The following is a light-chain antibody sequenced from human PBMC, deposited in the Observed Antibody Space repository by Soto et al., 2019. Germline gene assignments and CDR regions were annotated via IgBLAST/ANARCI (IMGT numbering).Light chain of an antibody. CDR1: QSISSW. J-gene: IGKJ1*01. V-gene: IGKV1-5*03. Sequence: DIQMTQSPSTLSASVGDRVSIACRASQSISSWLAWYQQKPGKAPKLLIYKASSLESGVPSRFSGSGSGTEFTLTISILQPDDFATYYCLQYNSYRRTFGQGTKVEIK. CDR3: LQYNSYRRT. CDR2: KAS.